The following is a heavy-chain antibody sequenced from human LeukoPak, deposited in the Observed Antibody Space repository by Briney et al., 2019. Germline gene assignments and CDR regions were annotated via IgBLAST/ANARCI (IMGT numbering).Heavy chain of an antibody. V-gene: IGHV3-30-3*01. CDR1: GFTFSSYP. CDR3: ARDRQYFFESRAFDY. CDR2: ISYDGTKK. Sequence: PGRSLRLSCAASGFTFSSYPMHWVRQAPGKGLEWVAVISYDGTKKYYVGSVKGRFTISRDNFKNTLYLQMNSLRPEDTAAYYCARDRQYFFESRAFDYWGQGTLVTVSS. J-gene: IGHJ4*02. D-gene: IGHD3-22*01.